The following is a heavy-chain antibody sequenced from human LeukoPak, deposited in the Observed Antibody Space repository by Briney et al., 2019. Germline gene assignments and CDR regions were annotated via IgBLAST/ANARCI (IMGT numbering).Heavy chain of an antibody. CDR2: INHSGST. CDR3: ATTATLNHWGGRAFDI. V-gene: IGHV4-34*01. D-gene: IGHD7-27*01. Sequence: SETLSLTCAVYGGSFSGYYWSWIRQPPGKGLEWIGEINHSGSTNYNPPLKSRATISVDTSKNQFSLKLSSVTAADTAVYYCATTATLNHWGGRAFDIWGQGTMVTVSS. J-gene: IGHJ3*02. CDR1: GGSFSGYY.